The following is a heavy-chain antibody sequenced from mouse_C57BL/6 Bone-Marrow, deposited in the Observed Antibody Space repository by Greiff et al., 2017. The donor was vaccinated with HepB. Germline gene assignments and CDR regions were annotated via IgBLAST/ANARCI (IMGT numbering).Heavy chain of an antibody. V-gene: IGHV14-1*01. CDR2: IDPEDGDT. CDR1: GFNIKDYY. D-gene: IGHD2-5*01. J-gene: IGHJ4*01. CDR3: TTYYSKSGYAMDY. Sequence: VQLQQSGAELVRPGASVKLSCTASGFNIKDYYMHWVKQRPEQGLEWIGRIDPEDGDTEYAPKFQGKATMTADTSSNTAYLQLSSLTSEDTAVYYCTTYYSKSGYAMDYWGQGTSVTVSS.